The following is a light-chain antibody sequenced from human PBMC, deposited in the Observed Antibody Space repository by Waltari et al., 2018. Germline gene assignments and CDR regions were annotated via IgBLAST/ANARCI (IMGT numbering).Light chain of an antibody. Sequence: SFELTQPPSVSVSPGQTASISCSGDQLGEIYASWYQQKPGQSPTLVIFQDDKRPLGIPGRSSGSNSGKTATLTISGAQAMDEADYYCQAWDSRIAVFGGGTKLTVL. CDR3: QAWDSRIAV. J-gene: IGLJ2*01. V-gene: IGLV3-1*01. CDR2: QDD. CDR1: QLGEIY.